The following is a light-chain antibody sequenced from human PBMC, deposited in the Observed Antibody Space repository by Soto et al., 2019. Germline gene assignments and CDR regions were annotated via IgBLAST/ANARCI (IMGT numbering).Light chain of an antibody. CDR3: MQALQTPWT. CDR2: LGS. V-gene: IGKV2-28*01. CDR1: QSLLHSNGYNY. Sequence: DIVMTQSPLSLPVTPGEPASISCRSSQSLLHSNGYNYLDWYLQKTGQSPQLLIYLGSNRASGVPDRFSGSGSGTDFTLNISRGEAEDVGVYYCMQALQTPWTFGQGTKVEIK. J-gene: IGKJ1*01.